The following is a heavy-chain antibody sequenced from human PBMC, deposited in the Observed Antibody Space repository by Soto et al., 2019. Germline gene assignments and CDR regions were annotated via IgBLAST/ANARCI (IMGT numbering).Heavy chain of an antibody. CDR3: ASGGYSSSWYRRSFDY. J-gene: IGHJ4*02. V-gene: IGHV4-28*01. Sequence: QVQLQESGPGLVKPSDTLSLTCAVSGYSISSSNWWGWIRQPPGKGLEWIGYIYYSGSTYYNPSLKSRVTMSXXTXKXXFSLKLSSVTAVDTAVYYCASGGYSSSWYRRSFDYWGQGTLVTVSS. CDR2: IYYSGST. CDR1: GYSISSSNW. D-gene: IGHD6-13*01.